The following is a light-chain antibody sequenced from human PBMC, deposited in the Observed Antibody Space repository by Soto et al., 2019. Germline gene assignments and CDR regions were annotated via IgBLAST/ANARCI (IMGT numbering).Light chain of an antibody. CDR2: GDN. V-gene: IGLV1-40*01. CDR3: QSYDSNNVV. J-gene: IGLJ2*01. CDR1: NSNIGSSYD. Sequence: QSVLTQPPSVSGAPGQRVTISCTGGNSNIGSSYDVHWYQQIPGKAPKLLIYGDNNRPSGVPDRFSGSKSGTSASLAITALQTEDEADYYCQSYDSNNVVFGGGAKLSVL.